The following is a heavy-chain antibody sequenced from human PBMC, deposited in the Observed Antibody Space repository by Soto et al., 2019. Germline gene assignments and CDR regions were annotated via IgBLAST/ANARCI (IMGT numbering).Heavy chain of an antibody. D-gene: IGHD2-21*02. Sequence: QVHLVQSGAEVKKPGSSVNISCKASGGTFGTYGLNWVRQFPGQGLEWMGGIIPASDTENYAQKFQGRVTITADKSTNLAHMQMDSRTSDDTAVYYCATAVTAGTYYNYGLDVWGQGTTVTVS. CDR1: GGTFGTYG. CDR3: ATAVTAGTYYNYGLDV. J-gene: IGHJ6*02. CDR2: IIPASDTE. V-gene: IGHV1-69*14.